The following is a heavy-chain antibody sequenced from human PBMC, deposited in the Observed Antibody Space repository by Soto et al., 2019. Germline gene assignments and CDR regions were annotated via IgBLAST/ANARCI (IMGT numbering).Heavy chain of an antibody. CDR1: GYTLTELS. J-gene: IGHJ4*02. D-gene: IGHD2-2*01. CDR3: ATGCSSTSCYPGAY. Sequence: GASVKVSCKVSGYTLTELSMHWVRQAPGKGPEWMGGFDPEDGETIYAQKFQGRVTMTEDTSTDTAYMELSSLRSEDTAVYYCATGCSSTSCYPGAYWGQGTLVTVSS. V-gene: IGHV1-24*01. CDR2: FDPEDGET.